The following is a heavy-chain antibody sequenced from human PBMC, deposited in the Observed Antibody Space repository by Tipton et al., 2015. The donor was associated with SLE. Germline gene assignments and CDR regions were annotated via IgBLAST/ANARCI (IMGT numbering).Heavy chain of an antibody. CDR1: GFAFSSYA. CDR2: IYSAGTTT. D-gene: IGHD3-3*01. J-gene: IGHJ4*02. Sequence: GSLRLSCAASGFAFSSYAMSWVRQAPGKGLEWVSFIYSAGTTTYYVESVEGRFTISRDNSDNTLYVRMNNLRVEDTAIYYCAKASRGQYESWSGHFDEWGRGTLVTVSS. CDR3: AKASRGQYESWSGHFDE. V-gene: IGHV3-23*03.